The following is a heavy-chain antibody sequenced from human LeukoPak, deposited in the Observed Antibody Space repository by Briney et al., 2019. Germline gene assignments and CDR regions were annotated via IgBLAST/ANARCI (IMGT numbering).Heavy chain of an antibody. V-gene: IGHV3-64*01. CDR2: ISSNGGST. Sequence: PGGSLRLSCAASGFTFSSYAMPWVRQAPGKGLEYVSAISSNGGSTYYANSVKGRFTISRDNSKNTLYLQMGSLRAEDMAVYYCARDRRYYDSSGYSYYYFDYWGQGTLVTVSS. D-gene: IGHD3-22*01. CDR1: GFTFSSYA. CDR3: ARDRRYYDSSGYSYYYFDY. J-gene: IGHJ4*02.